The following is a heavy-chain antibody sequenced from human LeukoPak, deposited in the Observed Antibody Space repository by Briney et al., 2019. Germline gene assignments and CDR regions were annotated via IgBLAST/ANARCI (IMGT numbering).Heavy chain of an antibody. V-gene: IGHV4-30-4*01. CDR1: GGSISSGDYY. CDR2: NYYSGST. J-gene: IGHJ4*02. CDR3: ARGHYYDSSGYYYPSYYFDY. D-gene: IGHD3-22*01. Sequence: SETLSLTCTVSGGSISSGDYYWSWLRQPPGKGLEWNGYNYYSGSTYYNPSLKSRVTISVDTSKNQFSLKLSSVTAADTAVYYCARGHYYDSSGYYYPSYYFDYWGQGTLVTVSS.